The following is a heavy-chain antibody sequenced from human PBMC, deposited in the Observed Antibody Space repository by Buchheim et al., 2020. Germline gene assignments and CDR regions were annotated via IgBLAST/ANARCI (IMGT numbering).Heavy chain of an antibody. D-gene: IGHD4-23*01. CDR1: GFTFTNYG. Sequence: QVQLVESGGGVVQPGRSLRLSCAASGFTFTNYGMHWVRQAPGKGLEWVAVIWFDGSKTYYAESVKGRFIISRDISKKTLYLQMNSLRAEDTAVYYCARGRSANSSFPEPIYWGQGTL. J-gene: IGHJ4*02. CDR2: IWFDGSKT. CDR3: ARGRSANSSFPEPIY. V-gene: IGHV3-33*01.